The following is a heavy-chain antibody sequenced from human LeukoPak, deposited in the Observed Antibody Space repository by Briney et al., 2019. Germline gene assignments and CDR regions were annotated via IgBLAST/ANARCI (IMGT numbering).Heavy chain of an antibody. D-gene: IGHD6-13*01. Sequence: ASEKVSCKASGYTFRSYGISWVRQAPGQGLEWMGWISPYSGSTNYPQKFQGRVTVTTDTSTSTAYMELRSLRSDDTAVYFCARALREYSSSWFSDFWGQGTLVTVSS. CDR2: ISPYSGST. J-gene: IGHJ4*02. CDR1: GYTFRSYG. CDR3: ARALREYSSSWFSDF. V-gene: IGHV1-18*01.